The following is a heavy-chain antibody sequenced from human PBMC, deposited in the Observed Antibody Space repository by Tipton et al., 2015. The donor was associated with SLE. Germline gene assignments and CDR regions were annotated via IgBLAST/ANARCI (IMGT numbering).Heavy chain of an antibody. V-gene: IGHV1-2*02. CDR1: GYTFTDYY. CDR3: ARDTPLSGDI. Sequence: QSGAEVKKPGASVKVSCKASGYTFTDYYMHWVRQAPGQGLEWMGWINPNTGDTNYAQKFQGRVTMTRDTSITTAYMELSSLNFDDTAVYYCARDTPLSGDIWGQGTLVSVSS. CDR2: INPNTGDT. D-gene: IGHD2-15*01. J-gene: IGHJ1*01.